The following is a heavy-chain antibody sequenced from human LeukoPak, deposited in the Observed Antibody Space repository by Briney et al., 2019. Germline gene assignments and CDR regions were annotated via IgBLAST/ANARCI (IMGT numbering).Heavy chain of an antibody. D-gene: IGHD7-27*01. CDR2: IRNDGSDK. V-gene: IGHV3-30*02. CDR1: GFTFRKYG. Sequence: GGSLRLSCAASGFTFRKYGMDWVRQAPGKVLEWVTFIRNDGSDKYYADSVKGRFTISRDSSKNTVYVQMHSLRPEDTAVYYCARDFNWGFDYWGQGTLVTVSS. J-gene: IGHJ4*02. CDR3: ARDFNWGFDY.